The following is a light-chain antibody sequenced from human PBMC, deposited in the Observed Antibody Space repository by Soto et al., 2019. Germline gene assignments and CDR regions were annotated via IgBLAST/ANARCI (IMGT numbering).Light chain of an antibody. J-gene: IGLJ3*02. CDR3: QTWGTGRGV. V-gene: IGLV4-69*01. CDR1: SGHSSYA. Sequence: QLVLTQSPSASASLGASVKLTCTLSSGHSSYAIAWHQQQPEKGPRYLMKLNSDGSHSKGDGIPDRFSGSNSGAERYLTISSLQSEDEADYYCQTWGTGRGVFGGGTKVTVL. CDR2: LNSDGSH.